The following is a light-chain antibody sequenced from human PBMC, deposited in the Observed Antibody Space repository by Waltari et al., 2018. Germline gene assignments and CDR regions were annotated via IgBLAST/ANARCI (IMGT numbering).Light chain of an antibody. J-gene: IGKJ1*01. CDR1: QSVSSN. CDR3: QQYNNWPPAWT. Sequence: ETVMTQSPATLSVSPGERATLSCRASQSVSSNLAWYQQKPGQAPRLLIYGAYTRATGIPARFSGSGSGTEFTLTISSLQSEDFAVYYCQQYNNWPPAWTFGQGTKVEIK. CDR2: GAY. V-gene: IGKV3-15*01.